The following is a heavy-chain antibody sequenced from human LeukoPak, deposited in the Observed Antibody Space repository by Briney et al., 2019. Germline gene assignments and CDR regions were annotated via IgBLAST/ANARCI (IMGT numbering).Heavy chain of an antibody. CDR1: GFTFSSHA. D-gene: IGHD3-3*01. CDR2: ISGSGGST. Sequence: GGSLRLSCAASGFTFSSHAMSWVRQAPGKGLEWVSAISGSGGSTYYADSVKGRFTISRDNSKNTLYLQMNSLRAEDTAVYYCAKDRRFLEWLLIGSGFDYWGQGTLVTVSS. CDR3: AKDRRFLEWLLIGSGFDY. J-gene: IGHJ4*02. V-gene: IGHV3-23*01.